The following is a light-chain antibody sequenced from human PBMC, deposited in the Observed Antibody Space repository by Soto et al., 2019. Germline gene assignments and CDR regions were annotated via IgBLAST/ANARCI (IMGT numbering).Light chain of an antibody. V-gene: IGKV3-15*01. J-gene: IGKJ1*01. Sequence: EIVMTQYTATLSVSPGERATLSCRASQSVSSNLAWYQQKPGQAPRLLIYGASTRASGIPARFSGSGSGTEFTLTISSLQSEDFAVYYCQQYNNWPRGTFGQGTKVDIK. CDR2: GAS. CDR1: QSVSSN. CDR3: QQYNNWPRGT.